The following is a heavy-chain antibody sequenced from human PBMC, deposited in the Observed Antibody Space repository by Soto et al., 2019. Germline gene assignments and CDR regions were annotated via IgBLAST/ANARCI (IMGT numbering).Heavy chain of an antibody. CDR3: ARAFSYDSSVGPGHFDY. J-gene: IGHJ4*02. CDR1: GFTFSSYA. CDR2: ISGSGGST. V-gene: IGHV3-23*01. D-gene: IGHD3-22*01. Sequence: VGSLRISCAASGFTFSSYAMSWVRQAPGKGLEWVSAISGSGGSTYYADSVKGRFTISRDNSKNQFSLKLSSVTAADTTVYYCARAFSYDSSVGPGHFDYWGQGTLVTVSS.